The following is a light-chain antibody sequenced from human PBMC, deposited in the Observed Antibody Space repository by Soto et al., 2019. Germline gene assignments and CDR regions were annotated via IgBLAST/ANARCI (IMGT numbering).Light chain of an antibody. J-gene: IGLJ1*01. CDR3: SSYTSSNTFYV. Sequence: QSVLTQPASVSGSPGQSITISCTGTSSDIGHYDYVSWYQHHPGKAPKLMIYQVSNRPSGVSNRFSGSKSGNTASLTISGLQAEDEADYYCSSYTSSNTFYVFGTGTKLTVL. CDR1: SSDIGHYDY. V-gene: IGLV2-14*01. CDR2: QVS.